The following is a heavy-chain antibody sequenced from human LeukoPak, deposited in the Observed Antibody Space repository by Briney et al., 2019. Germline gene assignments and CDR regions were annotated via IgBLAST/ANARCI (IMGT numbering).Heavy chain of an antibody. CDR3: ARDVGATPGYFDY. J-gene: IGHJ4*02. CDR2: MYYSGST. CDR1: GGSISSYY. D-gene: IGHD1-26*01. V-gene: IGHV4-59*01. Sequence: PSETLSLTCTVPGGSISSYYWSWIRQPPGKGLEWIGYMYYSGSTNYNPSTNYNPSLKSRVTISVDTSKNQFSLKLSSVTAADTAVYYCARDVGATPGYFDYWGQGTLVTVSS.